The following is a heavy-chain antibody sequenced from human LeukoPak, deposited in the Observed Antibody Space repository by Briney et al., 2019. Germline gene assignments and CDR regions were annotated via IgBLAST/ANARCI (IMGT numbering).Heavy chain of an antibody. CDR1: GFTFSSYA. J-gene: IGHJ1*01. V-gene: IGHV3-21*01. CDR3: ARGFSSSWSPEYFQH. D-gene: IGHD6-13*01. Sequence: GGSLRLSCAASGFTFSSYAMSWVRQAPGKGLEWVSSISSSSSYISYADSVKGRFTISRDNAKNSLYLQMNSLRAEDTAVYYCARGFSSSWSPEYFQHWGQGTLVTVSS. CDR2: ISSSSSYI.